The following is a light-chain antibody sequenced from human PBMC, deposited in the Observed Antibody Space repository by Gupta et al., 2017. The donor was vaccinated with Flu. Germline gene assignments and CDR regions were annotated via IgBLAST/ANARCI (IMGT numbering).Light chain of an antibody. J-gene: IGKJ2*03. CDR2: KAS. CDR1: QTITNW. Sequence: DIQMTQSPSTLYASIGDRVTITCRASQTITNWLAWYQQKPGKAPKLLINKASTLESGVPARFNGSGSGTEFNLTSSSLQPDDFATYYCQQHKSYPSFGQGTKLEIK. CDR3: QQHKSYPS. V-gene: IGKV1-5*03.